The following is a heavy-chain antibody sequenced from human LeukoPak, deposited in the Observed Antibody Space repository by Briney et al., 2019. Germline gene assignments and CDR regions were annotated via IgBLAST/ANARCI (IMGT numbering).Heavy chain of an antibody. CDR2: IYSGGST. J-gene: IGHJ2*01. V-gene: IGHV3-53*01. CDR3: ARDGPLYWYFDL. Sequence: GGSLRLSCAASGFTFSSYAMHWVRQAPGKGLEWVAVIYSGGSTYYADSVKGRFTISRDNSKNTLYLQMNSLRAEDTAVYYCARDGPLYWYFDLWGRGTLVTVSS. CDR1: GFTFSSYA.